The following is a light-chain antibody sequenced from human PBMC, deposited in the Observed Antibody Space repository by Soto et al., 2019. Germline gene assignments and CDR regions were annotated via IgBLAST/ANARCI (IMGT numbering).Light chain of an antibody. J-gene: IGKJ2*01. CDR3: QQSYSTPYT. CDR1: QRITTY. Sequence: IHMTQSPSSLSASVGARVTITCRASQRITTYLNWYQQKPGEAPKLLISTSGTLQRGVPSRFVGSGSGTDFTLTITSLQPADFATYCCQQSYSTPYTFGQGTKLEIK. V-gene: IGKV1-39*01. CDR2: TSG.